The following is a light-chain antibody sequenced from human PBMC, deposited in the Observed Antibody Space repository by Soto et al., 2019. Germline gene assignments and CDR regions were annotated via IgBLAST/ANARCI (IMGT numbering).Light chain of an antibody. V-gene: IGKV3-15*01. CDR2: GAS. Sequence: EIVLTQSPVTLSVSPGERATLSCRASQTVGTNLAWFHQKPGQAPRLLFYGASTRATGIPARFSGSGSGTEFTLTISSLQSEDFAVYYCHQYSRWPRTFGPGTTVEVK. J-gene: IGKJ1*01. CDR1: QTVGTN. CDR3: HQYSRWPRT.